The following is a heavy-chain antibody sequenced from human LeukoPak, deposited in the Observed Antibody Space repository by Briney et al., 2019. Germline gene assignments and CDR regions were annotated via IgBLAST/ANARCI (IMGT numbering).Heavy chain of an antibody. J-gene: IGHJ4*02. CDR2: FDPEDGET. CDR1: GYTLTELS. D-gene: IGHD6-19*01. V-gene: IGHV1-24*01. Sequence: ASVKVSCKVSGYTLTELSMHWVPQAPGKGLEWMGGFDPEDGETIYAQKFQGRVTMTEDTSTDTAYMELSSLRSEDTAVYYCATHAVAGTLLRYYFDYWGQGTLVTVSS. CDR3: ATHAVAGTLLRYYFDY.